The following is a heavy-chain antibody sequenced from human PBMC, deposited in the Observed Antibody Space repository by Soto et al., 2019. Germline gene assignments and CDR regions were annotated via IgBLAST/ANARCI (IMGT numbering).Heavy chain of an antibody. CDR2: ISERGTST. D-gene: IGHD4-17*01. CDR1: GFTLSNYA. V-gene: IGHV3-23*01. J-gene: IGHJ4*02. CDR3: AKDRDGTTAFDY. Sequence: GGALRLACVGSGFTLSNYAMSWVRQAPGKGLEWVSAISERGTSTYYADSVKGRFTISRDKSKNTLYLQMNSLRAQDTAVYYCAKDRDGTTAFDYWGQGTVVTVSS.